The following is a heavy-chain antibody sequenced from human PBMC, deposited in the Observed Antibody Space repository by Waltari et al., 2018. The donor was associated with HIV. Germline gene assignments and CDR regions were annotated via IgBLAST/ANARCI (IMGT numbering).Heavy chain of an antibody. CDR3: ARDGTRLVGIAARRGWFDP. J-gene: IGHJ5*02. Sequence: GISWVRQAPGQGLEWMGWISAYNGNTNYAQKLQGRVTMTTDTSTSTAYMELRSLRSDDTAVYYCARDGTRLVGIAARRGWFDPWGQGTLVTVSS. CDR1: G. V-gene: IGHV1-18*01. D-gene: IGHD6-6*01. CDR2: ISAYNGNT.